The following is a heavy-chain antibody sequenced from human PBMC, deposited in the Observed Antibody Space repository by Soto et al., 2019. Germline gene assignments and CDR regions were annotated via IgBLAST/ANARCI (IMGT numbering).Heavy chain of an antibody. Sequence: SETLSLTCTVSGGSIGSGVYFWSWIRQPPGKGLEWIGFISYTGSAYYNPSLKSRAAISVDTSKNQFSLKLTSVTAADAAVYYCATMGATAGSYYFEYWGQGALVTVS. CDR1: GGSIGSGVYF. CDR3: ATMGATAGSYYFEY. J-gene: IGHJ4*02. V-gene: IGHV4-30-4*01. D-gene: IGHD1-26*01. CDR2: ISYTGSA.